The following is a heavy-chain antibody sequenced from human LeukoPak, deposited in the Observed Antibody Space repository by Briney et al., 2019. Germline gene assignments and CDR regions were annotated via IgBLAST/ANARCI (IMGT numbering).Heavy chain of an antibody. CDR3: ARHPVVVTAGLDAFDI. J-gene: IGHJ3*02. CDR2: IYYSGST. CDR1: GGSISSSSYY. D-gene: IGHD2-21*02. V-gene: IGHV4-39*01. Sequence: SETLSLTCTVSGGSISSSSYYWGWIRQPSGKGLEWIGSIYYSGSTYYNPSLKSRVTISVDTSKNQFSLKLSSVTAADTAVYYCARHPVVVTAGLDAFDIWGQGTMVTVSS.